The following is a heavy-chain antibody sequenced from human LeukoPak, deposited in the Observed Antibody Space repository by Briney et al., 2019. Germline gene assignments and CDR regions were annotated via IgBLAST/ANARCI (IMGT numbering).Heavy chain of an antibody. CDR3: AKGALIAAAGGIYFDY. V-gene: IGHV3-30*02. CDR2: IWYGGSNK. D-gene: IGHD6-13*01. Sequence: PGGSLRLSCAASGFTFSSYGMHWVRQAPGKGLEWVAVIWYGGSNKYYADSVKGRFTISRDNSKNTLYLQMNSLRAEDTAVYYCAKGALIAAAGGIYFDYWGQGTLVTVSS. CDR1: GFTFSSYG. J-gene: IGHJ4*02.